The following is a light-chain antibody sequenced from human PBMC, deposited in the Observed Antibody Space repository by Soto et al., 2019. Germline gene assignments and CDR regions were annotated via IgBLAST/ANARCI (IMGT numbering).Light chain of an antibody. CDR1: QNLSRN. J-gene: IGKJ2*01. CDR3: QQYDKWPHT. Sequence: EMVMTQSPAPLSVSPGERATLSCRASQNLSRNLAWYQQQPGQAPRLLIFYASTRATGIPARFSGSGSGTDFTLTISSLQSEDFAVYYCQQYDKWPHTFGQGTKREIK. V-gene: IGKV3-15*01. CDR2: YAS.